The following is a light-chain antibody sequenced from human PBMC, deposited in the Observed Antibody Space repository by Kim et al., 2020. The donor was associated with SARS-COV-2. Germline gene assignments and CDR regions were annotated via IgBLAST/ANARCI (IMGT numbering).Light chain of an antibody. V-gene: IGKV1-27*01. J-gene: IGKJ1*01. CDR1: QGISNY. CDR2: AAS. CDR3: QKYHSVPRVT. Sequence: DIQMTPSPSSLSASVGDRVTITCRASQGISNYLAWYQQKPGKVPKLLIYAASTLQSGVPSRFSGSGSGTDFTLTISSLQPEDVATYYSQKYHSVPRVTFGQGTKVDIK.